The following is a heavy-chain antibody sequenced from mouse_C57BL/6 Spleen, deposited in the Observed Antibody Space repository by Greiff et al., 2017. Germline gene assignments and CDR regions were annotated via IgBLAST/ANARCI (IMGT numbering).Heavy chain of an antibody. Sequence: EVQLQQSGPGLVKPSQSLSLTCSVTGYSITSGYYWNWIRQFPGNKLVWLGYISYDGSNNYNPSLKNRISITRDTSKNQFFLKLNSVTTEDTATYSCARDWTSYAMDYWGQGTSVTVSS. CDR2: ISYDGSN. CDR1: GYSITSGYY. CDR3: ARDWTSYAMDY. V-gene: IGHV3-6*01. J-gene: IGHJ4*01.